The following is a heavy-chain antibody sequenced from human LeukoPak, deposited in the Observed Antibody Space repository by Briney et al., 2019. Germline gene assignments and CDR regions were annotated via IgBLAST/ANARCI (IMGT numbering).Heavy chain of an antibody. Sequence: GASVKVSCKVSGYTLTELSMHWVRQAPGKGLEWMGGFDPEDGETIYAQKSQGRVTMTEDTSTDTAYMELSSLRSEDTAVYYCATRGYSDERHDAFDIWGQGTMVTVSS. CDR3: ATRGYSDERHDAFDI. CDR2: FDPEDGET. D-gene: IGHD5-12*01. CDR1: GYTLTELS. V-gene: IGHV1-24*01. J-gene: IGHJ3*02.